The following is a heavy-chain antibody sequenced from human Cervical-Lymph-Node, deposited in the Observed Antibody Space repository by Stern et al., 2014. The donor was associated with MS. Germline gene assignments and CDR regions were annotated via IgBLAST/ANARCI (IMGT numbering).Heavy chain of an antibody. J-gene: IGHJ6*02. CDR3: AREVAGHRLGMMDV. D-gene: IGHD6-19*01. CDR2: INPSGGST. Sequence: VQLVESGAEVKKPGASVKVSCKASGYTFTSYYMHWVRQAPGQGLECMGIINPSGGSTTYAQKLQGRVTMTRDTSTSTVYMELSSLRSEDTAVYYCAREVAGHRLGMMDVWGQGTTVTVSS. V-gene: IGHV1-46*04. CDR1: GYTFTSYY.